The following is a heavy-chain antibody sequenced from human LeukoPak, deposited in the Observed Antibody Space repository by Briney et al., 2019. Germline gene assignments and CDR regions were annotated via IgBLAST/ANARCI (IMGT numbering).Heavy chain of an antibody. D-gene: IGHD5-12*01. CDR3: ASYLDIVATNTRARSDY. CDR1: GYTFTSYG. J-gene: IGHJ4*02. Sequence: ASVKVSCKASGYTFTSYGISWVRQAPGQGLEWMGWISAYNGNTNYAQKLQGRVTMTTDTSTSTAYMELRSLRSDDTAVYYCASYLDIVATNTRARSDYWGQGTLVTVSS. V-gene: IGHV1-18*01. CDR2: ISAYNGNT.